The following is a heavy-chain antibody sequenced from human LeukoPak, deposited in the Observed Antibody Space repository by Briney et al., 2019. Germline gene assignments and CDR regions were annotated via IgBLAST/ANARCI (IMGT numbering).Heavy chain of an antibody. CDR2: IYYSGST. J-gene: IGHJ6*02. CDR3: ARGALQSGSHYGMDV. Sequence: SETLSLTCTVSGGSFSSYYWGWIRQPPGKGLEWIGYIYYSGSTNYNPSLKSRVTISVDTSKNQFSLKLSSVTAADTAVYHCARGALQSGSHYGMDVWGQGTTVTVSS. D-gene: IGHD1-26*01. V-gene: IGHV4-59*01. CDR1: GGSFSSYY.